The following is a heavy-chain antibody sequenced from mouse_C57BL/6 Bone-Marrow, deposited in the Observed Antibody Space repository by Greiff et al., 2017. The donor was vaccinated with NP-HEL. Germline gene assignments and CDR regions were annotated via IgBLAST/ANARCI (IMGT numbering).Heavy chain of an antibody. J-gene: IGHJ1*03. CDR1: GIDFSRYW. V-gene: IGHV4-1*01. Sequence: EVQLQESGGGLVQPGGSLKLSCAASGIDFSRYWMSWVRRAPGQGLEWIGEINPDSSTINYAPSLKDKFIISRDNAKNTLYLQMSQVRSADTALSDCAGRPSHWYFDVWGTGTTVTVSS. CDR3: AGRPSHWYFDV. CDR2: INPDSSTI.